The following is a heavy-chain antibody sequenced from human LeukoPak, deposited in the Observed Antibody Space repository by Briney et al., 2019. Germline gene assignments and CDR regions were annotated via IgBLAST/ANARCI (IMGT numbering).Heavy chain of an antibody. CDR3: AVGVYCSGGSCNLYVPFDY. Sequence: GASVKVSCKASGGTFSSYAISWVRRAPGQGLGWMGRIIPILGIANYAQKFQGRVTITADKSTSTAYMELSSLRSEDTAVYYCAVGVYCSGGSCNLYVPFDYWGQGTLVTVSS. CDR2: IIPILGIA. V-gene: IGHV1-69*04. CDR1: GGTFSSYA. J-gene: IGHJ4*02. D-gene: IGHD2-15*01.